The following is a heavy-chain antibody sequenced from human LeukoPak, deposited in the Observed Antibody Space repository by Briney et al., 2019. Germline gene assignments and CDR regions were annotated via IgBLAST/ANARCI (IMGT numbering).Heavy chain of an antibody. CDR2: ISGSGGRT. CDR3: AKGLDIVVPYYAMDV. Sequence: GGSLRLSCAASGFTFSSYAMSWVRQAPGKGLEWVSAISGSGGRTYYADSVKGRFTISRDNSKNTLYLQMNSLRAEDTAVYYCAKGLDIVVPYYAMDVWGQGTTVTVSS. CDR1: GFTFSSYA. J-gene: IGHJ6*02. D-gene: IGHD2-2*01. V-gene: IGHV3-23*01.